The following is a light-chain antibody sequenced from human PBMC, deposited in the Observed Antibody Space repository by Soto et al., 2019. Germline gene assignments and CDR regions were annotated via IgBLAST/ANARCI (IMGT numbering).Light chain of an antibody. Sequence: DIEMTQSPSSLSASVGERVTITCRASQGIKNHLAWYQQKPGKVPELLIYTASTLHSGVPSRFSGRGSGTEFTLTISSLQPEDVVTYYCQKYDTAPFTFGPGTKV. J-gene: IGKJ3*01. V-gene: IGKV1-27*01. CDR2: TAS. CDR3: QKYDTAPFT. CDR1: QGIKNH.